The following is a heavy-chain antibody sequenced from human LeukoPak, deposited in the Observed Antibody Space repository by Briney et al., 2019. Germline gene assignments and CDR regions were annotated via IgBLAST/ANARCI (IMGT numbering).Heavy chain of an antibody. CDR3: ARHFMGGSYNWFDP. Sequence: SETLSLTCTVSGGSISSYYWSWIRQPPGKGLEWIGYIYYSGSTNYNPSLKSRVTISVDTSKNQFSLKLGSVTAADTAVYYCARHFMGGSYNWFDPWGQGTLVTVSS. CDR2: IYYSGST. J-gene: IGHJ5*02. V-gene: IGHV4-59*08. CDR1: GGSISSYY. D-gene: IGHD1-26*01.